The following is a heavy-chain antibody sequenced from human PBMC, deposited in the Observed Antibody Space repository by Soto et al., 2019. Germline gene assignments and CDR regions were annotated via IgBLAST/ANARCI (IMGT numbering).Heavy chain of an antibody. J-gene: IGHJ3*02. CDR3: AIIATSGGGDAVDI. Sequence: QVQLVESGGGVVQPGRSLRLSCAASGFTFSNYAMHWVRQAPGKGLEWVAAILSDEINKYSADSVKGRFTISRDNSKNTLYLQLTRLRPEDRAVYYCAIIATSGGGDAVDIWGQGTMVTVSS. CDR2: ILSDEINK. V-gene: IGHV3-30-3*01. CDR1: GFTFSNYA. D-gene: IGHD6-13*01.